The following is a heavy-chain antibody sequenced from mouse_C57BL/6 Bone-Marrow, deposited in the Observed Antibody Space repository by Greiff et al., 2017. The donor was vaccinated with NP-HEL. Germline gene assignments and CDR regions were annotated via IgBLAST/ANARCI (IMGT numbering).Heavy chain of an antibody. D-gene: IGHD3-2*02. CDR3: ARPPRQLRFPYWYFDV. CDR1: GYSFTDYN. Sequence: QLQQSGPELVKPGASVKISCKASGYSFTDYNMNWVKQSNGKSLEWIGVINPNYGTTSYNQKFKGKATLTVDQSSSTAYMQLNSLTSEDAAVYYCARPPRQLRFPYWYFDVWGTGTTVTVSS. J-gene: IGHJ1*03. CDR2: INPNYGTT. V-gene: IGHV1-39*01.